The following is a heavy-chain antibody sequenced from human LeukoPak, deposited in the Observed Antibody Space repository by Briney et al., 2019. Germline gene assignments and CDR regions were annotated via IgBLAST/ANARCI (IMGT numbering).Heavy chain of an antibody. CDR2: INPSGGST. J-gene: IGHJ4*02. Sequence: ASVKVSCKASGYTFTSYYMHWVRQAPGQGLEWMGIINPSGGSTSYAQKFQGRVTMTRDTSTSTVYMELSSLRSEDTAVYYCGSLRNYDSSGPMALGFDYWGQGTLVTVSS. CDR1: GYTFTSYY. V-gene: IGHV1-46*01. CDR3: GSLRNYDSSGPMALGFDY. D-gene: IGHD3-22*01.